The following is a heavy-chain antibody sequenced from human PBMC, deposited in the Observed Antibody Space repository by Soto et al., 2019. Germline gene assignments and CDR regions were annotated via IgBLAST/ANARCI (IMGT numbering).Heavy chain of an antibody. V-gene: IGHV4-59*01. D-gene: IGHD3-3*01. Sequence: SEILSLTCTVAGGSISSYYWSWIRKPPGKGLEWIGYIYYSGSTNYNPSLKSRVTISVDTSKNQFSLKLSSVTAADTAVYYCARLTYDFWSGHYYYYYMDVWGKGTTVTVS. CDR1: GGSISSYY. CDR2: IYYSGST. J-gene: IGHJ6*03. CDR3: ARLTYDFWSGHYYYYYMDV.